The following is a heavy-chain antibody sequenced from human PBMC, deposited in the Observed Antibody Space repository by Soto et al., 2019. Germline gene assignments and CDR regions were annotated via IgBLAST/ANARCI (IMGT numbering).Heavy chain of an antibody. CDR2: IWYDGSNK. V-gene: IGHV3-33*01. D-gene: IGHD3-9*01. CDR1: GFTFSSYG. J-gene: IGHJ5*02. CDR3: ARAYYDILTGYYISWFDP. Sequence: QVQLVESGGGVVQPGRSLRLSCAASGFTFSSYGMHWVRQAPGKGLEWVAVIWYDGSNKYYADSVKGRFTISRDNSKNTLYLQMNSLRAEDTAVYYCARAYYDILTGYYISWFDPWGQGTLVTVSS.